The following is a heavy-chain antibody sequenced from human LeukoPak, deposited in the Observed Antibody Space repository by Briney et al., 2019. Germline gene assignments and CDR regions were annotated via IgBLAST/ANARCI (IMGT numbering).Heavy chain of an antibody. CDR3: ARWVTHYDSSGYY. Sequence: TGGSLRLSCAASGFTFSSYAMHWVRQAPGKGLEWVAVISDDGRNKYYADSVKGRFTISRDNSKNTLYLQMNSLRVEDTAVYYCARWVTHYDSSGYYWGQGTLATVSS. CDR1: GFTFSSYA. CDR2: ISDDGRNK. V-gene: IGHV3-30*04. J-gene: IGHJ4*02. D-gene: IGHD3-22*01.